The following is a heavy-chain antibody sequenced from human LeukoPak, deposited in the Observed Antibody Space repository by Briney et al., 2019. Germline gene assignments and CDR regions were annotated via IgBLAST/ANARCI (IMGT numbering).Heavy chain of an antibody. CDR3: AREGRGYKVAKFDY. Sequence: GGSLRLSCAASGFIFNDYGMSWVRQAPGKGLEWVSNINWNGGSTGYADSVKGRFTISRDNAKNSLYLQMNSLRAEDTAVYYCAREGRGYKVAKFDYWGQGTLVTVSS. CDR1: GFIFNDYG. V-gene: IGHV3-20*04. D-gene: IGHD3-22*01. CDR2: INWNGGST. J-gene: IGHJ4*02.